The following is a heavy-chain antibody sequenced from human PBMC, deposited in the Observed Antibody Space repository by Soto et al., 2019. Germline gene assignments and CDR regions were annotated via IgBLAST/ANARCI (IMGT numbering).Heavy chain of an antibody. CDR2: IWYDGSNK. CDR1: GFTFSSYG. CDR3: ARDSTEGRLDP. V-gene: IGHV3-33*01. J-gene: IGHJ5*02. Sequence: GGSLRLSCAASGFTFSSYGMHWVRQAPGKGLEWVAVIWYDGSNKYYEDSVKGRFTISRDNSKNTLYLQMNSLRAEDTAVYYCARDSTEGRLDPWGQGTLVTVSS.